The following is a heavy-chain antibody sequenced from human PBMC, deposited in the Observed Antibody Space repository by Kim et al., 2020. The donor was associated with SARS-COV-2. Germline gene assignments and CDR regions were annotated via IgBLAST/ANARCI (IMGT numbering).Heavy chain of an antibody. J-gene: IGHJ3*02. Sequence: SVKGRFTISRDNAKNSLYLQMNSLRAEDTAGYYCARLCRWAVAGRDAFDIWGQGTMVTVSS. D-gene: IGHD6-19*01. V-gene: IGHV3-11*03. CDR3: ARLCRWAVAGRDAFDI.